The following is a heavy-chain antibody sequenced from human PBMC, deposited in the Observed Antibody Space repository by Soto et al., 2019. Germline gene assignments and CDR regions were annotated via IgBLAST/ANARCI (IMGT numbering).Heavy chain of an antibody. D-gene: IGHD1-1*01. CDR2: IRSKAYGGTT. J-gene: IGHJ3*02. Sequence: GGSLRLSCTASGFTFGDYAMSWFRQAPGKGLEWVGFIRSKAYGGTTEYAASVKGRFTISRDDSKSIAYLQMNSLKTEDTAVYYCTRANCKGPIGAFDIWGQGTMVTV. CDR1: GFTFGDYA. CDR3: TRANCKGPIGAFDI. V-gene: IGHV3-49*03.